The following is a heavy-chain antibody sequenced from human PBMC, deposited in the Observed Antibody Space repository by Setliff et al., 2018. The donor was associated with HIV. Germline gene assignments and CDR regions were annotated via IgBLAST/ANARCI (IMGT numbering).Heavy chain of an antibody. CDR2: IHYKGNI. CDR1: GDSIISGDYY. CDR3: ARFTVVVFGVGEPSWFDP. V-gene: IGHV4-30-4*08. Sequence: NPSETLSLTCTVSGDSIISGDYYWSWIRQSPGKGLEWIGHIHYKGNIDYNASLKSRLAISSDTSKNQFSLNLSSVIAADTAIYFCARFTVVVFGVGEPSWFDPWGQGILVTVSS. D-gene: IGHD2-15*01. J-gene: IGHJ5*02.